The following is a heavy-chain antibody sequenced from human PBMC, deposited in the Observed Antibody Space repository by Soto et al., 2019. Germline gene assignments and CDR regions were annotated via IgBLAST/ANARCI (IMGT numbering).Heavy chain of an antibody. V-gene: IGHV1-69*06. Sequence: SVKVSCKASGGTFSNYATNWVRQAPGQGLEWMGGIIPISVTSSYAQKFQGRVTITADTSTSTAYMELSSLRSEDSAVYYCARVIRGYSFGPYDYWGQGTLVTVSS. J-gene: IGHJ4*02. CDR2: IIPISVTS. D-gene: IGHD5-18*01. CDR3: ARVIRGYSFGPYDY. CDR1: GGTFSNYA.